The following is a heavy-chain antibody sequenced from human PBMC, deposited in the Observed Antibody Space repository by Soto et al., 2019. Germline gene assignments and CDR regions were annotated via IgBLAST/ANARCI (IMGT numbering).Heavy chain of an antibody. Sequence: PSETLSLTCTVSGDSITSNSYFWAWIRQPPGKGLEWIGSIYYSGTTYYNPSLKSRVTISVDRSKNQFSLKLSSVTAAGTAVYYCARGPGNPWGQGTLVTVSS. J-gene: IGHJ5*02. CDR2: IYYSGTT. V-gene: IGHV4-39*07. CDR1: GDSITSNSYF. CDR3: ARGPGNP.